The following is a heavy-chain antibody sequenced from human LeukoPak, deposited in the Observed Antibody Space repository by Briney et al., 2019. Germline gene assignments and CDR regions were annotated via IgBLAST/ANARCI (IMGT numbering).Heavy chain of an antibody. CDR3: AKARGIAMIRGTIG. D-gene: IGHD3-22*01. CDR1: GFTFSSYA. V-gene: IGHV3-23*01. J-gene: IGHJ4*02. CDR2: ISGSGGST. Sequence: GGSLRLSCAASGFTFSSYAMSWVRQAPGKGLEWVSAISGSGGSTYYADSVKGRFTISRDNSKNTLYLQMNSLRAKDTAVYYCAKARGIAMIRGTIGWGQGTLVTVSS.